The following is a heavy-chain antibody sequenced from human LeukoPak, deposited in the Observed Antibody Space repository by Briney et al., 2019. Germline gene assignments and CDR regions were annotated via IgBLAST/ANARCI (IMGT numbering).Heavy chain of an antibody. CDR3: ARQSTTDAFDI. D-gene: IGHD5/OR15-5a*01. Sequence: GESLKISCKASGDSFTSYWIGWVRQMPGKGLEWMGIIYSGDSDTRYSPSFQGQVTISADKSISTAYLQWSSLKASDTAMYYCARQSTTDAFDIWGQGTMVTVSS. J-gene: IGHJ3*02. CDR2: IYSGDSDT. V-gene: IGHV5-51*01. CDR1: GDSFTSYW.